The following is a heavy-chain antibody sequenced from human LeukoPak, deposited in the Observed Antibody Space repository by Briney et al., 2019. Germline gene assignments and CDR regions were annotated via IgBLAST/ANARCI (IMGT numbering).Heavy chain of an antibody. CDR1: GFTFSSYA. CDR3: ARGPPYYDYVWGSYLY. D-gene: IGHD3-16*02. J-gene: IGHJ4*02. CDR2: IYSGGST. V-gene: IGHV3-66*01. Sequence: GGSLRLSCAASGFTFSSYAMSWVRQAPGKGLEWVSVIYSGGSTYYADSVKGRFTISRDNSKNTLYLQMNSLRAEDTAVYYCARGPPYYDYVWGSYLYWGQGTLVTVSS.